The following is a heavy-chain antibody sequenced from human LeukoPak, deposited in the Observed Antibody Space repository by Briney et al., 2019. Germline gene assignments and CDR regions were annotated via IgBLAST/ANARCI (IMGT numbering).Heavy chain of an antibody. Sequence: PSETLSLTCAVYGGSFSGYYWSWIRQPPGKGLEWIGEINHSGSTYYNPSLKSRVTISVDTSKNQFSLKLSSVTAADTAVYFCARIPDSEAWFDPWGQGTLVTVSS. CDR3: ARIPDSEAWFDP. CDR1: GGSFSGYY. CDR2: INHSGST. V-gene: IGHV4-34*01. J-gene: IGHJ5*02. D-gene: IGHD1-26*01.